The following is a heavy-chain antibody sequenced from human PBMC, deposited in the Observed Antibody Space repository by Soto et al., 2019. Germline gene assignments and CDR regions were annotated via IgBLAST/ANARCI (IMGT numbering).Heavy chain of an antibody. CDR3: ERWCGAAAGDPWSMDV. D-gene: IGHD6-13*01. V-gene: IGHV1-18*01. J-gene: IGHJ6*02. CDR2: ISAYNGNT. Sequence: QVQLVQSGAEVKKPGASVKVSCKASGYTFTSYGISWVRQAPGQGLEWMGWISAYNGNTNYAQKLQGRVTMTTDTSTSTAYMELRSLRSNVTAVYYPERWCGAAAGDPWSMDVWGQGTTVTVFS. CDR1: GYTFTSYG.